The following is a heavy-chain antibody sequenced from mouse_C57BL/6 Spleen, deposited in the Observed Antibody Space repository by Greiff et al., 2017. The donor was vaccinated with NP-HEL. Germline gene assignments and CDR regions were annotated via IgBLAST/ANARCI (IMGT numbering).Heavy chain of an antibody. D-gene: IGHD2-3*01. CDR2: IHPNSGST. V-gene: IGHV1-64*01. CDR3: ARDGGFGY. CDR1: GYTFTSYW. J-gene: IGHJ3*01. Sequence: QVHVKQPGAELVKPGASVKLSCKASGYTFTSYWMHWVKQRPGQGLEWIGMIHPNSGSTNYNEKFTSRATLTVDKSSSTAYMQLSSLTSEDSAVYYCARDGGFGYWGQGTLVTVSA.